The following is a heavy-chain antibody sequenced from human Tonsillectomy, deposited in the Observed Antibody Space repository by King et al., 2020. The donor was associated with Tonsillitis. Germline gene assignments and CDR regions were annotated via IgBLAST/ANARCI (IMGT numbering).Heavy chain of an antibody. CDR3: ARDGGIGLDY. Sequence: VQLVESGGGVVQPGRSLRLSCAASGFSLSSWGMHWVRQAPGKGLGWVAVMWDDGSKKYYADSVKGRFTISRDISKSTLYLQMNSLRAEDTAVYYCARDGGIGLDYWGQGTLVTVSS. D-gene: IGHD3-16*01. CDR2: MWDDGSKK. V-gene: IGHV3-33*08. CDR1: GFSLSSWG. J-gene: IGHJ4*02.